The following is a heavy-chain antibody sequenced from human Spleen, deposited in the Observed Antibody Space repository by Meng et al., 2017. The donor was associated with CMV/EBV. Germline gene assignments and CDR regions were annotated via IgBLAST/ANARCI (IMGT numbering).Heavy chain of an antibody. J-gene: IGHJ6*02. CDR1: GFTFSSYA. D-gene: IGHD5-12*01. V-gene: IGHV3-9*01. CDR3: TRSGLGMDV. CDR2: ISWNSGSR. Sequence: GGSLRLSCAASGFTFSSYAMHWVRQGPGKGLEWVSGISWNSGSRGYGDSVKGRFTVSRDNAKNSMYLQMDSLRPEDTGLYYCTRSGLGMDVWGQGITVTVSS.